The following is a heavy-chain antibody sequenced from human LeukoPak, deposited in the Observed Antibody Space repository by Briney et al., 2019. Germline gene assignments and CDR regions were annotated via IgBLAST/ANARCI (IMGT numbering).Heavy chain of an antibody. J-gene: IGHJ4*02. D-gene: IGHD5-12*01. V-gene: IGHV3-23*01. CDR2: ISGGGGST. CDR3: TKDTYSLPRGSFDY. CDR1: GFTFSNYA. Sequence: GRSLRLSCAASGFTFSNYAMNWVRQAPGKGLEWVSGISGGGGSTYYANSVKGRFTISRDNSKSTLYLQMNSLRAEDTALYYCTKDTYSLPRGSFDYWGQGTLVTVSS.